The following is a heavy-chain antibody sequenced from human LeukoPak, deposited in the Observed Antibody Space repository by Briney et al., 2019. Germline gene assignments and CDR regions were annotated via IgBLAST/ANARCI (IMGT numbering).Heavy chain of an antibody. CDR2: ISGSGGST. CDR1: GFTFSSYA. D-gene: IGHD3-22*01. Sequence: SGGSLRLSCAATGFTFSSYAMSWVRQAPGKGLDWVSAISGSGGSTYYADSVKGRFTISRDNSKNTLYLQMNSLRAEDTAVYYCAKNYYDSSGLYWGQGTLVTVSS. J-gene: IGHJ4*02. V-gene: IGHV3-23*01. CDR3: AKNYYDSSGLY.